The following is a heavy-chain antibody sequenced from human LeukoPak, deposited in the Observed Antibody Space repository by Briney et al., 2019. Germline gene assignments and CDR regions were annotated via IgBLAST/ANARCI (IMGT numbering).Heavy chain of an antibody. J-gene: IGHJ4*02. CDR2: IYYSGST. CDR1: GGSISSGDYY. D-gene: IGHD2-21*02. Sequence: SETLSLTCTVSGGSISSGDYYWSWIRQPPGKGLEWIVYIYYSGSTYYNPSLKSRVTISVDTSKNQFSLKLSSVTAADTAVYYCARVSWEYCGGDCYSYYFDYWGQGTLVTVSS. CDR3: ARVSWEYCGGDCYSYYFDY. V-gene: IGHV4-30-4*01.